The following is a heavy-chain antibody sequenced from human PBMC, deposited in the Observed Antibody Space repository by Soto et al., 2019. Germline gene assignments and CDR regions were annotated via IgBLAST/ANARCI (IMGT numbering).Heavy chain of an antibody. Sequence: SSETLSLTCAVSGGSISSGGYSWSWIRQPPGKGLEWIGYIYYSGSTNYNTSLKSRVTISVDTSKNQFSLKLSSVTAADTAVYYCARQDGDWNYYFDYWGQGTLVTVSS. CDR1: GGSISSGGYS. V-gene: IGHV4-30-4*07. J-gene: IGHJ4*02. CDR2: IYYSGST. D-gene: IGHD1-7*01. CDR3: ARQDGDWNYYFDY.